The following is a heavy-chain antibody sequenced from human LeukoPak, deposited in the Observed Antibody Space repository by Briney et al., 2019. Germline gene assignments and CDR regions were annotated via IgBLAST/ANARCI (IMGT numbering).Heavy chain of an antibody. D-gene: IGHD3-10*01. CDR1: GYTFTSYG. CDR2: ISAYNGNA. Sequence: ASVKVSCKASGYTFTSYGISWVRQAPGQGLEWMGWISAYNGNANYAQKLQGRVTMTTDASTSTVYMELRSLRSDDTAVYYCARLSVIRGPMDVWGKGTTGTISS. J-gene: IGHJ6*03. CDR3: ARLSVIRGPMDV. V-gene: IGHV1-18*01.